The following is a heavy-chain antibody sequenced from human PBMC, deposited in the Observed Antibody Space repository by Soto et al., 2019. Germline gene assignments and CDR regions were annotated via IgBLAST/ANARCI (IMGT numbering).Heavy chain of an antibody. J-gene: IGHJ5*02. D-gene: IGHD3-10*01. CDR1: GFSLSTSGVG. Sequence: QITLKESGPTLVKPTQTLTLTCTFSGFSLSTSGVGVGWIRQPPGKALEWLALIYWDDDKRYSPSLKSRLTIPKANSKNHVVLNMTNMDPVDTATYYCAHSLLYGSGSYSRFDPWGQGTLVTVSS. CDR2: IYWDDDK. V-gene: IGHV2-5*02. CDR3: AHSLLYGSGSYSRFDP.